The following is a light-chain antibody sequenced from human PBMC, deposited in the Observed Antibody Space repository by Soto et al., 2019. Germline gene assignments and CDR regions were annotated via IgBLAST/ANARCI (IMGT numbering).Light chain of an antibody. CDR2: DAS. Sequence: DIQMTQSPSTLSASVGDRVTITCRASQSISSWLAWYQQKPGKAPKLLIYDASSLESGVPSRFSGSGTRTEFTRQIIRMQPYDFGSYYLQNNCRYPWAFGHGNKVEIK. V-gene: IGKV1-5*01. J-gene: IGKJ1*01. CDR3: QNNCRYPWA. CDR1: QSISSW.